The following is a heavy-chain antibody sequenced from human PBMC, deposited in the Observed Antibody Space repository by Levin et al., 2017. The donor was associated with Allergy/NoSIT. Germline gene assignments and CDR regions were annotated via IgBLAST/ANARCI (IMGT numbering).Heavy chain of an antibody. D-gene: IGHD2-15*01. J-gene: IGHJ4*02. CDR1: GYTLTELS. CDR2: FDPEDGET. V-gene: IGHV1-24*01. CDR3: VSPYGSGRSCYSVFDF. Sequence: ASVKVSCKVSGYTLTELSIHWVRQAPGKGLEWMGGFDPEDGETVYAQKFQGRVTMTEDTSTDTAYMELSSLISEDTALYYCVSPYGSGRSCYSVFDFWGQGTLVTVSS.